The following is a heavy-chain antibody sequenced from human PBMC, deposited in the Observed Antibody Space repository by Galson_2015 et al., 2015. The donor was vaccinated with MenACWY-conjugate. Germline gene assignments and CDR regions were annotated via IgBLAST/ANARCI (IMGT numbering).Heavy chain of an antibody. D-gene: IGHD2-15*01. CDR2: IRYDGSNQ. Sequence: SLRLSCAASGFTFSSYGMHWVRQAPGKGLEWVAYIRYDGSNQFYGDSVKGRFSISRDNSKNTLYLQMNSLRPEDTAVYYCAKDLRVVNGNAFEIWGQGTMVTVSS. V-gene: IGHV3-30*02. CDR3: AKDLRVVNGNAFEI. J-gene: IGHJ3*02. CDR1: GFTFSSYG.